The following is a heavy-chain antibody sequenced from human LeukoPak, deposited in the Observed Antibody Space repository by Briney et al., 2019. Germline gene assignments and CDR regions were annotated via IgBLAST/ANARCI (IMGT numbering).Heavy chain of an antibody. V-gene: IGHV4-38-2*02. CDR3: AREAAQLLSIDY. CDR1: GYSISSGYY. Sequence: SETLSLTCTVSGYSISSGYYWGWIRQPPGKGLEWIGSIYHSGSTYYNPSLKSRVTISVDTSKNQFSLKLSSVTAEDTAVYYCAREAAQLLSIDYWGKGTLVTVS. D-gene: IGHD2-2*01. J-gene: IGHJ4*02. CDR2: IYHSGST.